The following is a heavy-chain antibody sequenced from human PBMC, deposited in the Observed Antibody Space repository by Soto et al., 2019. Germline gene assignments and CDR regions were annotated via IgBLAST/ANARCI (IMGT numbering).Heavy chain of an antibody. J-gene: IGHJ4*02. CDR3: ARASSIVVVVAAPPGYY. CDR1: GFTFSSYA. V-gene: IGHV3-30-3*01. CDR2: ISYDGSNK. Sequence: QVQLVESGGGVVQPGRSLRLSCAASGFTFSSYAMHWVRQAPGKGLEWVAAISYDGSNKYYADSVKGRFTISRDNSKNTLYLQMNSLRAEDTAVYYCARASSIVVVVAAPPGYYWGQGTLVTVSS. D-gene: IGHD2-15*01.